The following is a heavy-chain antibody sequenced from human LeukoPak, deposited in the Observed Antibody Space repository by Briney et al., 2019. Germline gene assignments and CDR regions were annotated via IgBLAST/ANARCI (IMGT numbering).Heavy chain of an antibody. D-gene: IGHD6-25*01. CDR3: GRHDGGSGWPWLGIDY. CDR1: GYTFTSYD. Sequence: ASVKVSCKASGYTFTSYDINWVRQATGQGLEWMGWMNPNSGNTGYAQKFQGRVTMTTDTPTSTVYMELRSLRSDDTAVYYCGRHDGGSGWPWLGIDYWGQGTLVTVSS. J-gene: IGHJ4*02. CDR2: MNPNSGNT. V-gene: IGHV1-8*01.